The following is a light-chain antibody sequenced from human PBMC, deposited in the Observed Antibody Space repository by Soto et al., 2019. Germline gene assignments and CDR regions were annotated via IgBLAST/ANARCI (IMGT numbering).Light chain of an antibody. CDR3: CSYAGSFTFVV. Sequence: QSVLTQPRSVSGSPGQSVTISCTGTSSDVGGYNYVSWYQQHPGKAPKLIIYDVSERPSGVPDRFSGSKSGNTASLTISGLQAEDEADYYCCSYAGSFTFVVFGGGTKVTVL. CDR2: DVS. CDR1: SSDVGGYNY. V-gene: IGLV2-11*01. J-gene: IGLJ2*01.